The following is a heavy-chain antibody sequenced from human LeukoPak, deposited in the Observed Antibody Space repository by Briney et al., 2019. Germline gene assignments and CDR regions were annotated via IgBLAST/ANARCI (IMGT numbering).Heavy chain of an antibody. CDR1: GFTFSSYA. CDR3: ANIRIFGVVLGGDI. CDR2: ISGSGGST. J-gene: IGHJ3*02. V-gene: IGHV3-23*01. Sequence: AGGSLRLSCAASGFTFSSYAMHWVRQAPGKGLEWVSAISGSGGSTYYADSVKGRFTISRDNSKNTLYLQMNSLRAEDTAVYYCANIRIFGVVLGGDIWGQGTMVTVSS. D-gene: IGHD3-3*01.